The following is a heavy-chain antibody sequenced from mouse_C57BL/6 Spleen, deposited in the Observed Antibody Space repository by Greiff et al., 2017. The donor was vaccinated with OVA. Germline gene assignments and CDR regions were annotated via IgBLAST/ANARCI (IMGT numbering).Heavy chain of an antibody. CDR2: ISSGSSTI. V-gene: IGHV5-17*01. CDR1: GFTFSDYG. J-gene: IGHJ4*01. Sequence: DVKLVESGGGLVKPGGSLKLSCAASGFTFSDYGMHWVRQAPEKGLEWVAYISSGSSTIYYADTVKGRFTISRDNAKNTLFLQMTSLRSEDTAMYYCARGSYGSSYYAMDYWGQGTSVTVSS. D-gene: IGHD1-1*01. CDR3: ARGSYGSSYYAMDY.